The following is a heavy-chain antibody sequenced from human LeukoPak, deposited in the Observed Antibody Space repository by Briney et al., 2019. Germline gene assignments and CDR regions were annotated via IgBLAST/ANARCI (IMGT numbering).Heavy chain of an antibody. CDR1: GFTLSSYG. CDR2: IWYDGSNK. J-gene: IGHJ4*02. Sequence: GGSLRLSCAASGFTLSSYGMHWVRPAPGKGLEWVALIWYDGSNKYYTDSVKGRFTISRDNSKNTLYLQMNSLRAEDTAVYYCARGQYSPDYWGQGTLVTVSS. D-gene: IGHD2-15*01. CDR3: ARGQYSPDY. V-gene: IGHV3-33*01.